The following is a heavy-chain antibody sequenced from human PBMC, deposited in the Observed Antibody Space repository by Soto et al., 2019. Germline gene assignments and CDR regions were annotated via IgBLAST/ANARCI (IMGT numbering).Heavy chain of an antibody. CDR1: GGSINNFH. Sequence: SETLSLTCTVSGGSINNFHWSWIRQPPGRGLEWIGFVFYSGRTTYNPSLQSRVTISVDTSHNHFSLKVRSVTAADTATYYCARIKSGYSYGSIIDFWGQGKLVTVSS. V-gene: IGHV4-59*01. D-gene: IGHD5-18*01. CDR3: ARIKSGYSYGSIIDF. J-gene: IGHJ4*02. CDR2: VFYSGRT.